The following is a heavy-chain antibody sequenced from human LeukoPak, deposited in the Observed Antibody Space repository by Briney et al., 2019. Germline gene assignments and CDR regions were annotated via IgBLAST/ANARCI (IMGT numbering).Heavy chain of an antibody. Sequence: GASVKVSCKASGGTFSSYAISWVRQAPGQGLEWMGGIIPIFGTANYAQKFQGRVTITADESTSTAYMELSSLRSEGTAVYYCARGRGYCSSTSCHFPYYYYGMDVWGQGTTVTVSS. CDR1: GGTFSSYA. CDR3: ARGRGYCSSTSCHFPYYYYGMDV. CDR2: IIPIFGTA. D-gene: IGHD2-2*01. V-gene: IGHV1-69*13. J-gene: IGHJ6*02.